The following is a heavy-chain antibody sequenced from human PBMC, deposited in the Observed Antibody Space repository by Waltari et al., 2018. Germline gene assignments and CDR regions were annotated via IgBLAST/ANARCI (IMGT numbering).Heavy chain of an antibody. J-gene: IGHJ4*02. CDR3: ASATGDGRYYFDY. CDR2: ISHRGRT. D-gene: IGHD7-27*01. V-gene: IGHV4-38-2*02. Sequence: QVQLQESGPGLVKPSETLSLTCTVPGYSIRRGYYWGWFRPPPEKGMEWIGNISHRGRTYYNPSLKNRVTISVDTSKNQFSLKLSSVTAADTAVYYCASATGDGRYYFDYWGQGTLVTVSS. CDR1: GYSIRRGYY.